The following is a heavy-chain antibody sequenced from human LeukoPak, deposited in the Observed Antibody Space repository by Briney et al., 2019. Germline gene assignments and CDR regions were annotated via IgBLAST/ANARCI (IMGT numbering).Heavy chain of an antibody. V-gene: IGHV1-69*13. D-gene: IGHD2-21*02. CDR3: AGMPRLGDAKFFDY. CDR1: GGTFSSHA. Sequence: ASVKVSCKASGGTFSSHAITWMRQAPGQGLEWMGGIIPLFGTANYAQKFQGRVTITADEYTNTAYMELSSLRSDDTAVYFCAGMPRLGDAKFFDYWGQGTLVTVSS. CDR2: IIPLFGTA. J-gene: IGHJ4*02.